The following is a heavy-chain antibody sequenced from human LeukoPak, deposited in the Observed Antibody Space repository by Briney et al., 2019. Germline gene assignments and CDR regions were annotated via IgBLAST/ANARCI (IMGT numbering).Heavy chain of an antibody. V-gene: IGHV4-61*02. CDR2: IYISGST. CDR1: GGSISSGSYY. D-gene: IGHD3-22*01. Sequence: PSQTLSLTCTVSGGSISSGSYYWSWIRQPAGKGLEWIGRIYISGSTNYNPSLKSRVTISVGTSKNQFSLKLSSVTAADTAVYYCARRVRRDTYYYDSSGSRGWYFDLWGRGTLVTVSS. CDR3: ARRVRRDTYYYDSSGSRGWYFDL. J-gene: IGHJ2*01.